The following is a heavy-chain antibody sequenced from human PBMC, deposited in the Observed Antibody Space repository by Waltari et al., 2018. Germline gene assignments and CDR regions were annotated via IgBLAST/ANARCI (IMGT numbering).Heavy chain of an antibody. CDR3: ASFSRGPGGAFFDY. CDR2: IYYSGST. D-gene: IGHD3-10*01. Sequence: QVQLQESGPGLVKPSETLSLTCTVSGGSISSYYWSWIRQPPGKGLEWIGYIYYSGSTTYNPSLKSRVTISLDTSKNQFSLKLSSVTAADTAVYYCASFSRGPGGAFFDYWGQGTLVTVSS. CDR1: GGSISSYY. J-gene: IGHJ4*02. V-gene: IGHV4-59*01.